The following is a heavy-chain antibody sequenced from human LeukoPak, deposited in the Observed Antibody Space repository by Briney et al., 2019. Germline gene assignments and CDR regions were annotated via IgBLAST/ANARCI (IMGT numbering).Heavy chain of an antibody. Sequence: GGSLRLSCAASGFTFSSCAMSWVRQAPGKGLEWVSAISGSGGSTYYADSVKGRFTISRDNSKNTLYLQMNSLRAEDTAVYYCAKADVEWLVRGYFDYWGQGTLVTVSS. CDR1: GFTFSSCA. CDR3: AKADVEWLVRGYFDY. J-gene: IGHJ4*02. CDR2: ISGSGGST. D-gene: IGHD6-19*01. V-gene: IGHV3-23*01.